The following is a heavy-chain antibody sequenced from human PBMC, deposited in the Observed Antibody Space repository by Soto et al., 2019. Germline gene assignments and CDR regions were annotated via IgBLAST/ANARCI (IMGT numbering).Heavy chain of an antibody. Sequence: EVQLVESGGGLVQPGGSLRLSCAASGFNLGSYWMHGVRQAPGKGLVWVSRINDYGTTINYAESVEGRFTISRDDAKSEVYLQMNNLRAEDTAVYYCARGGLEPFDYWGQGALVTVSS. D-gene: IGHD1-1*01. V-gene: IGHV3-74*01. J-gene: IGHJ4*02. CDR3: ARGGLEPFDY. CDR1: GFNLGSYW. CDR2: INDYGTTI.